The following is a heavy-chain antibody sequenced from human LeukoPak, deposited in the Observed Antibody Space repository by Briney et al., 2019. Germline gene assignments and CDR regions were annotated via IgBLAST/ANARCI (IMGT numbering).Heavy chain of an antibody. J-gene: IGHJ5*02. CDR2: INRSGST. D-gene: IGHD2-2*02. V-gene: IGHV4-34*01. Sequence: PSETLSLTCAVYGGSFSGYYWSWIRQPPGKGLEWIGEINRSGSTNYNPSLKSRVTISVDTSKNQFSLELSSVTAADTAVYYCARGVSLGYCSSTSCYNDWFDPWGQGTLVTVSS. CDR3: ARGVSLGYCSSTSCYNDWFDP. CDR1: GGSFSGYY.